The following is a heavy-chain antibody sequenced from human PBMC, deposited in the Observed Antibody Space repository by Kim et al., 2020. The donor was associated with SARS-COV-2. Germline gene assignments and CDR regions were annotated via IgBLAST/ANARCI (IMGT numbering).Heavy chain of an antibody. Sequence: YAAPVKGRFTISRDDAKNTLYRQMNSLKTEDTAVYYCTTGGAARRTAAYYWGQGTLVTVSS. CDR3: TTGGAARRTAAYY. D-gene: IGHD6-6*01. J-gene: IGHJ4*02. V-gene: IGHV3-15*01.